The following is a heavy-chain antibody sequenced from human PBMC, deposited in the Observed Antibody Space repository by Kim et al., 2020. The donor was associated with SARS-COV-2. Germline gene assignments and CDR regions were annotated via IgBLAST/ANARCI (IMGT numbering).Heavy chain of an antibody. CDR1: GFTFSSYA. J-gene: IGHJ4*02. Sequence: GGSLRLSCAASGFTFSSYAMHWVRQAPGKGLEWVAVISYDGSNKYYADSVKGRFTISRDNSKNTLYLQMNSLRAEDTAVYYCARDPSKYSSGWYIYWGQGTLVTVSS. CDR2: ISYDGSNK. CDR3: ARDPSKYSSGWYIY. V-gene: IGHV3-30*04. D-gene: IGHD6-19*01.